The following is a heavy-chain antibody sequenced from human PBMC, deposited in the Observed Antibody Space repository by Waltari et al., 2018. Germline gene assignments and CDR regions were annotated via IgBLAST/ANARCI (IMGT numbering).Heavy chain of an antibody. V-gene: IGHV4-34*01. CDR1: GGSFSGYY. Sequence: QVQLQQWGAGLLKPSETLSLTCAVYGGSFSGYYWSWIRQPPGKGLEWIGEINHSGSTNYNPSLKSRVTISVDTSKNQFSLKLSSVTAADTAVYYCARGRIAVAGRDGYYFDYWGQGTLVTVSS. D-gene: IGHD6-13*01. J-gene: IGHJ4*02. CDR2: INHSGST. CDR3: ARGRIAVAGRDGYYFDY.